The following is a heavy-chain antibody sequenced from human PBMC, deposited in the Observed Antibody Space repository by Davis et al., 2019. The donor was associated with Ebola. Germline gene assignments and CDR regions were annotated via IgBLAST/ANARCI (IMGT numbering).Heavy chain of an antibody. V-gene: IGHV1-46*01. CDR2: INPSGGST. D-gene: IGHD5-24*01. J-gene: IGHJ4*02. CDR3: ARDSRYNDY. CDR1: GYTFTSYY. Sequence: ASVKVSCKASGYTFTSYYMHWVRQAPGQGLEWMGIINPSGGSTSYAQKLQGRVTMTTDTSTSTAYMELRSLRSDDTAVYYCARDSRYNDYWGQGTLVTVSS.